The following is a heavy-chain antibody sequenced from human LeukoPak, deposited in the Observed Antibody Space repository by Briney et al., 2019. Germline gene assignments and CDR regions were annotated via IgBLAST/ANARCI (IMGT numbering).Heavy chain of an antibody. CDR1: GFTFDDYG. J-gene: IGHJ4*02. CDR3: ARPKYYYDSSGYILGYYFDY. V-gene: IGHV3-20*04. Sequence: GGSLRLSCAASGFTFDDYGMSWVRQAPGKGLEWVFGINWNGGSTGYADSVKGRFTISRDNAKNSLYLQMNSLRAEDTALYYCARPKYYYDSSGYILGYYFDYWGQGTLVTVSS. D-gene: IGHD3-22*01. CDR2: INWNGGST.